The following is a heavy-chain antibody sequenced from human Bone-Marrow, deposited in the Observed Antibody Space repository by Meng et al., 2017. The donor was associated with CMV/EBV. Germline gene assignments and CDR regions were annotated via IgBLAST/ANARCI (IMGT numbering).Heavy chain of an antibody. J-gene: IGHJ6*02. CDR2: IKSKTDGGTT. D-gene: IGHD2-2*01. V-gene: IGHV3-15*01. CDR1: GFTFSNAW. CDR3: ARSSAGVVYANAADIVVVPAAIAGYYYYYYGMDV. Sequence: GGSLRLSCAASGFTFSNAWMSWVRQAPGKGLEWVGRIKSKTDGGTTDYAAPVKGRFTISRDDSKNTLYLQMNSLRSEDTAVYYCARSSAGVVYANAADIVVVPAAIAGYYYYYYGMDVWGQGTTVTVSS.